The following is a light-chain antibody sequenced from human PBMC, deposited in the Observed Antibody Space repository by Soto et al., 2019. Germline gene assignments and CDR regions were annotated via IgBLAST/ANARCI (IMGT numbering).Light chain of an antibody. Sequence: QSVLTQPRSVSGSPGQSVTISCTGTSSDVGAYTYVSWYQHHPGKTPKLVIYDVSERPSGVPDRFSGSKSGNTASLTISGLQAEDEADYYCCSYAGSNTSVFGVGTKLTVL. CDR1: SSDVGAYTY. J-gene: IGLJ3*02. CDR2: DVS. CDR3: CSYAGSNTSV. V-gene: IGLV2-11*01.